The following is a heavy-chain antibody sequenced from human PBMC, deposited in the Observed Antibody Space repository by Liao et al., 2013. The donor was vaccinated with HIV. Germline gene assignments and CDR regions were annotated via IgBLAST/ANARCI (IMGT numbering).Heavy chain of an antibody. D-gene: IGHD3-9*01. CDR2: INHSGST. Sequence: QVQLQQWGAGLLKPSETLSLTCAVYGGSFSGYYWSWIRQPPGKGLEWIGEINHSGSTNYNPSLKSRVTISLDTSKNQFSLKLSSVTAADTAVYYCARDAYFDWDNWFRPLGPGNPGHRLL. CDR1: GGSFSGYY. CDR3: ARDAYFDWDNWFRP. J-gene: IGHJ5*02. V-gene: IGHV4-34*01.